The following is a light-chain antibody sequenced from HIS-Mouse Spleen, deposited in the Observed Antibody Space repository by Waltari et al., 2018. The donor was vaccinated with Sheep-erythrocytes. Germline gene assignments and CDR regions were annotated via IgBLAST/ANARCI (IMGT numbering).Light chain of an antibody. Sequence: QSALTQPASVSGSPGQSITISCTGTSSDVGSYNLLSWYQQHPGKAPKLMIYEGSKRPSGVANRFSGSKSGNTASLTISGLQAEDEADYSCCSYAGSSTPWVFGGGTKLTVL. CDR2: EGS. CDR1: SSDVGSYNL. CDR3: CSYAGSSTPWV. J-gene: IGLJ3*02. V-gene: IGLV2-23*01.